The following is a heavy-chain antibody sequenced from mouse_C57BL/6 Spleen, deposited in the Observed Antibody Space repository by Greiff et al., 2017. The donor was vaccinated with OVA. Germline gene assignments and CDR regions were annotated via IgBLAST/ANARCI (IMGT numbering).Heavy chain of an antibody. J-gene: IGHJ2*01. D-gene: IGHD1-1*01. Sequence: VQLQQSGAELVKPGASVKISCKASGYTFTSYWITWVKQRPGQGLEWIGDIYPGSGSTNYNEKFKSKATLTVDTSSSTAYMQLSSLTSEDSAVYYCAREMTTVEGDWGQGTTLTVSS. V-gene: IGHV1-55*01. CDR3: AREMTTVEGD. CDR1: GYTFTSYW. CDR2: IYPGSGST.